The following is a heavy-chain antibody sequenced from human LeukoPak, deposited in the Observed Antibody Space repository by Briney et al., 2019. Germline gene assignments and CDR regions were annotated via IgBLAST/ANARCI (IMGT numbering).Heavy chain of an antibody. CDR3: ARSGLRTLPLYGMDV. D-gene: IGHD1-26*01. J-gene: IGHJ6*02. CDR2: IVPIFGIA. Sequence: SVKVSCKASGGTFSSYAISWVRQAPGQGLEWMGRIVPIFGIANYAQKFQGRVTITADKSTSTAYMELSSLRSEDTAVYYCARSGLRTLPLYGMDVWGQGTTVTVSS. V-gene: IGHV1-69*04. CDR1: GGTFSSYA.